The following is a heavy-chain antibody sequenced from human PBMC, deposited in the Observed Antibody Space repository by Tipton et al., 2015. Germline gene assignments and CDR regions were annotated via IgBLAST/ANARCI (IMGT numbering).Heavy chain of an antibody. Sequence: TLSLTCAVYGGSFSTSNYYWGWIRQPPGKGLEWIGTVYYNGATQYNPSLKSRVTISADKSKNQFSLNLKSVTAADTAVYYCARRCGADCYWGYYFDHWGQGTLVNVSS. V-gene: IGHV4-39*07. J-gene: IGHJ4*02. CDR2: VYYNGAT. CDR1: GGSFSTSNYY. D-gene: IGHD2-21*01. CDR3: ARRCGADCYWGYYFDH.